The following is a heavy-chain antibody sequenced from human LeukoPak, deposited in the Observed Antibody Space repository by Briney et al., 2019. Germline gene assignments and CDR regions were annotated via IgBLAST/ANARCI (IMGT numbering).Heavy chain of an antibody. CDR2: ISYDGSNK. J-gene: IGHJ6*03. Sequence: GGSLRLSCAASGFTFNSYGMHWVRQAPGKGLEWVAVISYDGSNKYYADSVKGRFTISRDNSKNTLYLQMNSLRAEDTAVYYCVPRKEWSCYMDVWGKGTTVTVSS. D-gene: IGHD3-3*01. V-gene: IGHV3-33*05. CDR1: GFTFNSYG. CDR3: VPRKEWSCYMDV.